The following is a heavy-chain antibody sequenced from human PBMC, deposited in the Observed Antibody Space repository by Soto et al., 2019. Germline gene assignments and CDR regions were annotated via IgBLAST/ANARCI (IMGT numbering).Heavy chain of an antibody. J-gene: IGHJ3*01. CDR1: GFTFSSYG. V-gene: IGHV3-30*18. Sequence: PGGSLRLSCAASGFTFSSYGMHWVRQAPGKGLEWVAVISYDGSNKYYADYVKGRFTISRDNSKNTLYLQMNSLRAEDTAVYYCAKDFVYSGYDYAVWGQGTMVTVSS. CDR2: ISYDGSNK. CDR3: AKDFVYSGYDYAV. D-gene: IGHD5-12*01.